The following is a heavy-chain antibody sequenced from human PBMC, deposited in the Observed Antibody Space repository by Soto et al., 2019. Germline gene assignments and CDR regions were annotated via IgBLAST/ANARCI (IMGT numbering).Heavy chain of an antibody. D-gene: IGHD1-26*01. CDR1: GYSFTSYL. V-gene: IGHV5-51*01. Sequence: GESRKISCKGSGYSFTSYLIGWVRQMPGKGLEWMGIIYPGDSDTRYSPSFQGQVTISADKSISTAYLQWSSLKASGTAMYYCATARGSYYLGHWFDPWGQGTLVTVSS. CDR3: ATARGSYYLGHWFDP. J-gene: IGHJ5*02. CDR2: IYPGDSDT.